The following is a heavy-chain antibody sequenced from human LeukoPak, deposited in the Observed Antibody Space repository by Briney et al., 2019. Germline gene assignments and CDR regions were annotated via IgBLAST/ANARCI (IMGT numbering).Heavy chain of an antibody. J-gene: IGHJ4*02. CDR1: GFTSSSYA. CDR3: AKDWRYYYGSELDY. D-gene: IGHD3-10*01. Sequence: PGGSLRLSCAASGFTSSSYAMSWVRQAPGKGLEWVSAISGSGGSTYYADSVKGRFTISRDNSKNTLYLQMNSLRAEDTAVYYCAKDWRYYYGSELDYWGQGTLVTVSS. CDR2: ISGSGGST. V-gene: IGHV3-23*01.